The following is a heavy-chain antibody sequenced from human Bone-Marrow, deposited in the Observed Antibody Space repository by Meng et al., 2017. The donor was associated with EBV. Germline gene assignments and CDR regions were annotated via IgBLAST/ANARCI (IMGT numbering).Heavy chain of an antibody. CDR3: SRSNWYPDY. CDR1: GFTLSNYW. V-gene: IGHV3-74*01. J-gene: IGHJ4*02. CDR2: INVDGSDT. D-gene: IGHD6-13*01. Sequence: VWWVGPGVGLVQPGGSLRLSCAASGFTLSNYWMHWVRQVPGKGLVWVSRINVDGSDTIYADSVKGRFTISRDNGKKTLYLQMNSLRADDTAVYYCSRSNWYPDYWGQGTLVTVSS.